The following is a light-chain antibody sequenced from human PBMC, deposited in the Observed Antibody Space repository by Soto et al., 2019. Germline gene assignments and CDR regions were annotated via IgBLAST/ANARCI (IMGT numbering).Light chain of an antibody. CDR3: HQSYSAPWT. CDR2: AAS. V-gene: IGKV1-39*01. CDR1: QSISSY. J-gene: IGKJ1*01. Sequence: DIQVTQSPSSLSACVGDRVTITCRASQSISSYLNWYRQKPGRAPNLLIYAASKLQSGVPSRFSGSGSGTDFTLTISSLQPGDFAIYYCHQSYSAPWTFGQGTKVEIQ.